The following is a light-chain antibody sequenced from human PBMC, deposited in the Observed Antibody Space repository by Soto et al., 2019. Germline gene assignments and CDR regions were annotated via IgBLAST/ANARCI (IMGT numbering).Light chain of an antibody. CDR3: MQALQTPYT. V-gene: IGKV2-28*01. CDR2: LGF. Sequence: EIVITQSPPSLTVTPGEPASISCRSRQRLLHSNGNNFLDWYLQKPGQSPQLLIYLGFNRASGVPDRVSGSGAGTDFTLKISRVEAEDVGVYYCMQALQTPYTFGQGTKLEIK. J-gene: IGKJ2*01. CDR1: QRLLHSNGNNF.